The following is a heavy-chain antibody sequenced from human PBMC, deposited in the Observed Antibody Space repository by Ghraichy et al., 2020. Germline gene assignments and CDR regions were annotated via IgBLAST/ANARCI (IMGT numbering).Heavy chain of an antibody. CDR2: MNTNIGDT. V-gene: IGHV1-8*01. CDR1: GYSFTSYD. CDR3: ARGGSDGGNFDY. J-gene: IGHJ4*02. Sequence: ASVKVSCKASGYSFTSYDINWVRQATGQGLEWMGWMNTNIGDTGYAQKFQGRVTMTRDTSISTAYMELSSLRSDDTAVYYCARGGSDGGNFDYWSQGTLVTVSS. D-gene: IGHD4-23*01.